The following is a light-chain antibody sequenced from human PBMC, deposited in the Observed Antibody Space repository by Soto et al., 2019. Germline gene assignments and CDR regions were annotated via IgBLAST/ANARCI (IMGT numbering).Light chain of an antibody. CDR1: SSDVGAYNY. CDR2: EVS. CDR3: SSYAGSSNV. J-gene: IGLJ1*01. Sequence: QSALTQPPSASGSPGQSVTISCTGTSSDVGAYNYVSWYQQYPGKAPKLMIYEVSKRPSGVPDRFSGSKSGNTASLTVSGLQAEDDADYYCSSYAGSSNVFGTGTKLTVL. V-gene: IGLV2-8*01.